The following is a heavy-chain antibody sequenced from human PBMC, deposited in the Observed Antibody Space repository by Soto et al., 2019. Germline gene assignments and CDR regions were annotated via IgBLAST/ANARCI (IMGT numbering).Heavy chain of an antibody. J-gene: IGHJ4*02. CDR1: GFTFSLYS. CDR2: ITSSSSYI. Sequence: GVSLRLSCAASGFTFSLYSMIWVRQAPGKGLEWVASITSSSSYIYYEDSLKGRFTISRDNAKNLLFLEMKSLRVDDTAVYYCARDVWFSLDSWGRGTLVTVSS. V-gene: IGHV3-21*04. D-gene: IGHD3-9*01. CDR3: ARDVWFSLDS.